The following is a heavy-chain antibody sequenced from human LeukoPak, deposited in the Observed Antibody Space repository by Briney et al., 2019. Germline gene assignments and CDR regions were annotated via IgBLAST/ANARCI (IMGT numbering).Heavy chain of an antibody. Sequence: SETLSLTCAVYGGSFSGYYWSWIRQPPGKGLEWIGETNHSGSTNYNPSLKSRVTISVDTSKNQFSLKLSSVTAADTAVYYCARDFRGGYDFWSGDYTPYYFDYWGQGTLVTVSP. CDR3: ARDFRGGYDFWSGDYTPYYFDY. CDR2: TNHSGST. CDR1: GGSFSGYY. D-gene: IGHD3-3*01. J-gene: IGHJ4*02. V-gene: IGHV4-34*01.